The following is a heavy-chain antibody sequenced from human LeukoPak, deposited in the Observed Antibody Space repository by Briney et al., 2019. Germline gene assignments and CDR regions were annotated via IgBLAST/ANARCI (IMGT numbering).Heavy chain of an antibody. D-gene: IGHD1-26*01. CDR2: INHSGST. V-gene: IGHV4-34*01. J-gene: IGHJ6*03. Sequence: SETLSLTCAVYGGSFSGYYWSWIRRPPGKGLEWIGEINHSGSTNYNPSLKSRVTISVDTSKNQFSLKLSSVTAADTAFYYCASQGHHGKIVGTTLSYFYMDVWGKGTRSPSP. CDR1: GGSFSGYY. CDR3: ASQGHHGKIVGTTLSYFYMDV.